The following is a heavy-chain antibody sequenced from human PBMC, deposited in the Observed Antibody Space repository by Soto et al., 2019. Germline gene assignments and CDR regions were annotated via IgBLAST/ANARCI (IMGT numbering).Heavy chain of an antibody. CDR2: IIPAFETS. CDR3: ARDSWTMAYNYERGTPTFPYYFDF. Sequence: QLEQSGSEVKKPGSSVKVSCKASGGTFTSYAISWVRQAPGKGLEWMGGIIPAFETSHYAQKIRGRLTIIADAGRGTVYMELSGLRSEDAAMYYCARDSWTMAYNYERGTPTFPYYFDFWGQGTLVIVSS. CDR1: GGTFTSYA. V-gene: IGHV1-69*01. D-gene: IGHD3-10*01. J-gene: IGHJ4*02.